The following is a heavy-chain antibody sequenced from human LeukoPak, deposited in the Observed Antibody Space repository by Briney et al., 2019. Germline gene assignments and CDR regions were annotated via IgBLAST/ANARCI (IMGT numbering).Heavy chain of an antibody. Sequence: SQTLSLTCTVSGGSISSGGYYWSWIRQHPGKGLEWIGYIYYSGSTYYNPSLKSRVTISVDTSKNQFSLKLSSVTAADTAVYHCARVRDGDYGYIGFDPWGQGTLVTVSS. CDR1: GGSISSGGYY. V-gene: IGHV4-31*03. CDR2: IYYSGST. J-gene: IGHJ5*02. CDR3: ARVRDGDYGYIGFDP. D-gene: IGHD4-17*01.